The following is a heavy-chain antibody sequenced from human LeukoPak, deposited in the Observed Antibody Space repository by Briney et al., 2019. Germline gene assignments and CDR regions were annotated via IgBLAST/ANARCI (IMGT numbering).Heavy chain of an antibody. CDR2: MSPNSGNT. CDR3: ARGRPDTSVPRTYYMDV. Sequence: ASVGVSCKASGYTFTSFDIFWVRQATGQGLEWMGWMSPNSGNTGSAQKFQGRVTFTRDTSISTSFMELSSLRSEDTAIYYCARGRPDTSVPRTYYMDVWGKGTTATISS. CDR1: GYTFTSFD. V-gene: IGHV1-8*01. D-gene: IGHD5-18*01. J-gene: IGHJ6*03.